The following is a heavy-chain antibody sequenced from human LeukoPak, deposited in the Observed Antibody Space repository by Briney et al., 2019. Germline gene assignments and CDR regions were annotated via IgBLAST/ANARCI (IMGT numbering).Heavy chain of an antibody. Sequence: GGSLRLSCAASGFTFSSYSMNWVGQAPGKGLEWVSSISSSSSYIYYADSVKGRFTISRDNAKNSLYLQMNSLRAEDTAVYYCARQENFYYYYYGMDVWGQGTTVTVSS. CDR2: ISSSSSYI. CDR3: ARQENFYYYYYGMDV. J-gene: IGHJ6*02. CDR1: GFTFSSYS. V-gene: IGHV3-21*01.